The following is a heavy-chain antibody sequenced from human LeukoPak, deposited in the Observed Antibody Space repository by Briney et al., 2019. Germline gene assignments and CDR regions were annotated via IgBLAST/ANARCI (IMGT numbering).Heavy chain of an antibody. D-gene: IGHD6-13*01. V-gene: IGHV3-66*02. CDR1: GFTVSSNY. CDR2: IYSGGST. CDR3: ARDKMYSSSWYYYYYYYMDV. Sequence: GGSLRLSCAASGFTVSSNYMSWVRQAPGKGLEWVSVIYSGGSTYYADSVKGRFTISRDNSKNTLYLQMNSLRVEDTAVYYSARDKMYSSSWYYYYYYYMDVWGKGTTVTVSS. J-gene: IGHJ6*03.